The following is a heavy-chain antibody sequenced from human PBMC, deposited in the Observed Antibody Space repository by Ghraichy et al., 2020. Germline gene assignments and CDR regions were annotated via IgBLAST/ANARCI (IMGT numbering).Heavy chain of an antibody. D-gene: IGHD3-16*02. CDR2: ISSSGSTI. Sequence: GESLRLSCVASGFTFSSYEMNWVRQAPGTGLEWVSYISSSGSTIYYADSVKGRFTISRDNAKNSLYLQMNSRRAEDTAVYYCASVFMITFGGVIEQFDYWGQGTLVTVSS. J-gene: IGHJ4*02. CDR3: ASVFMITFGGVIEQFDY. V-gene: IGHV3-48*03. CDR1: GFTFSSYE.